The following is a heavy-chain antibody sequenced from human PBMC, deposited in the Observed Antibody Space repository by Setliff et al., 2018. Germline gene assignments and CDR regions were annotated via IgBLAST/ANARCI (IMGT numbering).Heavy chain of an antibody. D-gene: IGHD5-12*01. J-gene: IGHJ4*02. V-gene: IGHV4-59*11. CDR1: GGSISSHY. Sequence: SETLSLTCTVSGGSISSHYWSWVRQAPGKGLEWIGSIYYSGSTNYNPSLKSRVTISLDTSRSQFSLKLRSVTAADTAVYYCARVRKGYSGYDFGDYWGQGTLVTVSS. CDR3: ARVRKGYSGYDFGDY. CDR2: IYYSGST.